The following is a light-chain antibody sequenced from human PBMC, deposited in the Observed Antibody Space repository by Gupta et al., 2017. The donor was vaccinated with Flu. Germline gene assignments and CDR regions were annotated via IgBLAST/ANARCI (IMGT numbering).Light chain of an antibody. CDR2: LGS. J-gene: IGKJ1*01. Sequence: DIAMTQSPLSLPVTPGEPASISCRSSQSLLHSNGYNFLDWYLQKPGQSPQLLIYLGSNRASGVPDRFSGSGSGTDFTLKISRVEAEDVGIYYCRQYLQTPRTGGQGTKVEIK. V-gene: IGKV2-28*01. CDR3: RQYLQTPRT. CDR1: QSLLHSNGYNF.